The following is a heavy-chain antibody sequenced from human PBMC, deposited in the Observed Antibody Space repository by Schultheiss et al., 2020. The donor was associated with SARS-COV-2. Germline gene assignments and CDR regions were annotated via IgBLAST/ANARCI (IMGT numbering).Heavy chain of an antibody. V-gene: IGHV5-51*01. CDR2: IYPGDSDT. J-gene: IGHJ4*02. CDR3: ASLVGGATFY. D-gene: IGHD4/OR15-4a*01. CDR1: GYRFTSYW. Sequence: GGSLRLSCKGSGYRFTSYWISWVRQMPGKGLEWMGIIYPGDSDTRYSPSFQGQVTISADKSINTAYLQWSSLKASDTAMYYCASLVGGATFYWGQGTLVTVSS.